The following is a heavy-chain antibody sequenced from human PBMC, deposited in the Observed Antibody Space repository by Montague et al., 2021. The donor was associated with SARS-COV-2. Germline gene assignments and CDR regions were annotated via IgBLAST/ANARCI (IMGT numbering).Heavy chain of an antibody. CDR2: IYYSGST. J-gene: IGHJ6*02. V-gene: IGHV4-31*03. Sequence: TLSLTCTVSGGSISSGGYYWGWIRQHPGKGLEWIGYIYYSGSTYYNPSLKSRVTISVDTSKNQFSLKLSSVTAADTAVYYCARAAPWSFRDILTGYYYYYGMDVWGQGTPVTVSS. CDR3: ARAAPWSFRDILTGYYYYYGMDV. CDR1: GGSISSGGYY. D-gene: IGHD3-9*01.